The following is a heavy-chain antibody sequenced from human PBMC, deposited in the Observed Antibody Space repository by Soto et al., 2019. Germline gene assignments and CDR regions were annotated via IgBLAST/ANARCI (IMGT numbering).Heavy chain of an antibody. D-gene: IGHD3-16*01. Sequence: QVQLQESGPGLVKPSETLSLTCAVSGGPITTTTWWAWVRLPPGKGLEWIGELHHDGTTNYNPSLQIRITMSLGKSNNHLSLKLTSVSAADTAIYYCATQTISYAWGVWGRGTTVNVS. CDR3: ATQTISYAWGV. CDR1: GGPITTTTW. CDR2: LHHDGTT. V-gene: IGHV4-4*02. J-gene: IGHJ6*02.